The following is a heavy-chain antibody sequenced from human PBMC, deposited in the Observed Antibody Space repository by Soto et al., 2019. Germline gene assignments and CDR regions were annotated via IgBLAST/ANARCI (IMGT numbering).Heavy chain of an antibody. CDR2: IKSKTDGGTT. CDR3: TTDSYSTIIIVRFDY. CDR1: GFTFTNAW. J-gene: IGHJ4*01. Sequence: EVQLVESGGGLVKPGGSLRLSCAASGFTFTNAWINWVRQAPGKGLEWVGRIKSKTDGGTTDYAEPVKGRFAISRDDSNNMVYLQMISLKIEDTAVYYCTTDSYSTIIIVRFDYWGHGTLVTVSS. V-gene: IGHV3-15*07. D-gene: IGHD3-22*01.